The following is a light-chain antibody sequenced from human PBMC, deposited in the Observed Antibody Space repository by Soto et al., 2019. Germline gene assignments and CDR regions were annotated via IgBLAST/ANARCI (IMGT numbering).Light chain of an antibody. J-gene: IGKJ5*01. Sequence: EIVITHSPATLSFSPGERATLSCRASQSVRSNLAWYQQKPGQAPRLLIYEASNRATGIPARFSGTGSETDFTLTISGLQSEDSAVYFCQQYNNWPFSFGQGTRLEIK. CDR1: QSVRSN. CDR2: EAS. V-gene: IGKV3D-15*01. CDR3: QQYNNWPFS.